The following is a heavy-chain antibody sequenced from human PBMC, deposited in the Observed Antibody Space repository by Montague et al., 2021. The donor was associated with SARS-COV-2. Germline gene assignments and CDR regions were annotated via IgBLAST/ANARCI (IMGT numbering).Heavy chain of an antibody. D-gene: IGHD1-1*01. CDR1: GFTSSTYA. Sequence: SLRLSCAASGFTSSTYAMTWVRQAPGKGLEWVATISPSGGGTYYADSVKGRFTVSRDRSRNTLHLQMNSLRPEDTAIYYCTRDRVPRTRNWNCWSWGQGTLVTVSS. V-gene: IGHV3-23*01. J-gene: IGHJ4*02. CDR2: ISPSGGGT. CDR3: TRDRVPRTRNWNCWS.